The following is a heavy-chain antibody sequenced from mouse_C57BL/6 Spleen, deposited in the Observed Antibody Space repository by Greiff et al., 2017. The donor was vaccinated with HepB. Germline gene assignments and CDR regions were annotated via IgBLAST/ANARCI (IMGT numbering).Heavy chain of an antibody. V-gene: IGHV1-82*01. CDR2: IYPGDGDT. CDR1: GYAFSSSW. CDR3: AREGLTGPFDY. Sequence: VQLQQSGPELVKPGASVKISCKASGYAFSSSWMNWVKQRPGKGLEWIGRIYPGDGDTNYNGKFKGKATLTADKSSSTAYMQLSSLTSEDSAVYFCAREGLTGPFDYWGQSTTLTVSS. D-gene: IGHD4-1*01. J-gene: IGHJ2*01.